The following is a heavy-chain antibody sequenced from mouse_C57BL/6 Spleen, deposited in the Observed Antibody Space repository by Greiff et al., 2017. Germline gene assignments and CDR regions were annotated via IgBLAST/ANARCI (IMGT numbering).Heavy chain of an antibody. CDR2: IYPGDGDT. V-gene: IGHV1-82*01. CDR1: GYAFSSSW. J-gene: IGHJ4*01. CDR3: ARGGYAMDY. Sequence: VMLVESGPELVKPGASVKISCKASGYAFSSSWLNWVKQRPGKGLEWIGRIYPGDGDTNYNGKFKGKATLTADKSSSTAYMQLSSLTSEDSAVYCCARGGYAMDYWGQGTSVTVSS.